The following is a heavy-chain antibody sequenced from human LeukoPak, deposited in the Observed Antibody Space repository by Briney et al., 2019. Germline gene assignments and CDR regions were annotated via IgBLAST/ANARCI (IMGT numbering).Heavy chain of an antibody. Sequence: RTGGPLRLSCAASGFTFSDYYMSWIRQAPGKGLEWVSYISSSGSTIYYADSVKGRFTISRDNAKNSLYLQMNSLRAEDTAVYYCARSYRGVIKILYYYYYMDVWGKGTTVTVSS. J-gene: IGHJ6*03. CDR2: ISSSGSTI. CDR3: ARSYRGVIKILYYYYYMDV. D-gene: IGHD3-10*01. CDR1: GFTFSDYY. V-gene: IGHV3-11*04.